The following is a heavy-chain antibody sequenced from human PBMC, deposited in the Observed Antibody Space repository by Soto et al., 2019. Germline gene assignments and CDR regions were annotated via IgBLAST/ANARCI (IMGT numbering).Heavy chain of an antibody. CDR1: GYTFTSYG. J-gene: IGHJ6*02. CDR2: ISAYNGNT. D-gene: IGHD3-10*01. Sequence: GASVKVSCKASGYTFTSYGISWVRQAPGQGLEWMGWISAYNGNTNYAQKLQGRVTMTTDTSTSTAYMELRSLRSDDTAVYYCARDRLGYSGSYYTSYYYYGMDVWGQGTTVTVSS. V-gene: IGHV1-18*01. CDR3: ARDRLGYSGSYYTSYYYYGMDV.